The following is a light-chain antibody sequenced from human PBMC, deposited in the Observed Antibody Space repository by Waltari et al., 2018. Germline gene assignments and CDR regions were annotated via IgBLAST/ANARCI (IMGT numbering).Light chain of an antibody. J-gene: IGLJ2*01. V-gene: IGLV2-14*03. CDR2: DVD. CDR3: SSYTRSSRLV. CDR1: SSDIGANDY. Sequence: QSALPQPASVSGSPGQSITISCTGTSSDIGANDYVFWYQQHPGKAPQLIIFDVDKRPSGISIRFSASKSDNTASLTISGLQAEDEADYYCSSYTRSSRLVFGGGTKLVVL.